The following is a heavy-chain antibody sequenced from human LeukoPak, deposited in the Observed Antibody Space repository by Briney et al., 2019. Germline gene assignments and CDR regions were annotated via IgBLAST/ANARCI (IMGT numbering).Heavy chain of an antibody. J-gene: IGHJ4*02. D-gene: IGHD3-9*01. V-gene: IGHV3-23*01. Sequence: GGSLRLSCAASGFTFSSYAMGWVRQAPGKGLEWVSAISGSGGSTYYADSVKGRFTISRDNSKNTLYLQMNSLRAEDTAVYYCAKVGDGSGYQLDYWGQGTLVTVSS. CDR3: AKVGDGSGYQLDY. CDR1: GFTFSSYA. CDR2: ISGSGGST.